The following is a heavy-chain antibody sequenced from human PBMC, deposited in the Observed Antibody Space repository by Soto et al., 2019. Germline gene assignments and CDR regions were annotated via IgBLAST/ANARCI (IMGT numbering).Heavy chain of an antibody. D-gene: IGHD6-13*01. CDR2: IWYDGSNK. CDR3: ARDGKQQPDY. J-gene: IGHJ4*02. V-gene: IGHV3-33*01. Sequence: QVQLVESGGGVVQPARSLRLSCAASGLTFSSYGMHWDRQAPGKGLEWGAVIWYDGSNKYYADSVKGRFTICRDNSKNRLDLKMTSRRAEHKAVDYCARDGKQQPDYWGQGTMVTVSS. CDR1: GLTFSSYG.